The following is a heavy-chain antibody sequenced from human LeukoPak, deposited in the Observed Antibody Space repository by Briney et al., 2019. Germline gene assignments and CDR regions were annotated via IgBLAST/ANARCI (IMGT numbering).Heavy chain of an antibody. J-gene: IGHJ4*02. V-gene: IGHV3-9*01. CDR3: AKVASQWLVRGYFDY. D-gene: IGHD6-19*01. CDR2: ISWNSGSI. Sequence: DPGRSLRLSCAASGFTFDDYAMHWVRQAPGKGLEWVSGISWNSGSIGYADSVKGRFTISRDNAKNSLYLQMNSLRAEDTALYYCAKVASQWLVRGYFDYWGQGTLVTVSS. CDR1: GFTFDDYA.